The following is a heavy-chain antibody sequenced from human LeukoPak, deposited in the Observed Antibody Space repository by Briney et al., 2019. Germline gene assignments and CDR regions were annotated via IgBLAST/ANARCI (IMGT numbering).Heavy chain of an antibody. CDR1: GFTFSSYA. D-gene: IGHD6-6*01. CDR2: ISGSGGSK. CDR3: AKDIGSSSYRPPYYFDY. V-gene: IGHV3-23*01. J-gene: IGHJ4*02. Sequence: GGSLRLSCAASGFTFSSYAMSWVRQAPGKGLEWVSAISGSGGSKYYADSVRGRFTIARSKSKNTLDLQMNSRAAEATAVYYCAKDIGSSSYRPPYYFDYWGQGTLVTVSS.